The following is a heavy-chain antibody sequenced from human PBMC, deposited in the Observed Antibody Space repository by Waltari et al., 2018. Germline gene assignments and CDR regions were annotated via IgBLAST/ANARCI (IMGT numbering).Heavy chain of an antibody. D-gene: IGHD1-26*01. CDR1: GYTFTGYY. Sequence: QVQLVQSGAEVKKPGASVKVSCKASGYTFTGYYMHWVRQAPGQGLEWMGRINPDTGGTNYAQKFQGRVTLTRDTSIGTAYMELSRLRSDDTSIYYCATIIVGAIWGQGTLVSVSS. V-gene: IGHV1-2*06. CDR3: ATIIVGAI. CDR2: INPDTGGT. J-gene: IGHJ4*02.